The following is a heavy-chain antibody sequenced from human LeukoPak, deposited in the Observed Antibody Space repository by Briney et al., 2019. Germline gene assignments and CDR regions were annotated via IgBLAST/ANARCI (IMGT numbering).Heavy chain of an antibody. CDR3: ARHLNSNYGTYYYYYYMDV. CDR2: IYPGDSDT. J-gene: IGHJ6*03. CDR1: GSSFTSCW. D-gene: IGHD4-11*01. Sequence: GESLQISCKGSGSSFTSCWIGWVRQLPGKGLEWMGIIYPGDSDTRYSPSFQGQVTISADKSISTAYLQWSSLKASDTAMYYCARHLNSNYGTYYYYYYMDVWGKGTTVTVSS. V-gene: IGHV5-51*01.